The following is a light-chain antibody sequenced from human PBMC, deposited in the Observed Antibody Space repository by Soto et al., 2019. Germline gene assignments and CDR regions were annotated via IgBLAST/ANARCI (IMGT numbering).Light chain of an antibody. CDR3: PQYDSWWT. V-gene: IGKV3-15*01. Sequence: EIVMTQSPATLSVSPGERATLSCRASQSVTTNLAWYQQRPGQVPRLLIHGASTRAAGNPARFSGSGSGTELTLTISSLQSEDFAAYYCPQYDSWWTFGPGTKVEIK. CDR2: GAS. CDR1: QSVTTN. J-gene: IGKJ1*01.